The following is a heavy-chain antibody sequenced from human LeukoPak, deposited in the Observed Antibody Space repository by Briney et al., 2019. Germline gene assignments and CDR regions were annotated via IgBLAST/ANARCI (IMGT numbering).Heavy chain of an antibody. Sequence: PGGSLRLSCAASGFTVSSNYMSWVRQAPGKGLEWVSVIYSGGSTYYADSVKGRFTISRDNSKNTLYLQMNSLRAEDTAVYYCAKDRRGRVVVTPCFDYWGQGTLVTVSS. V-gene: IGHV3-53*05. D-gene: IGHD4-23*01. CDR2: IYSGGST. J-gene: IGHJ4*02. CDR3: AKDRRGRVVVTPCFDY. CDR1: GFTVSSNY.